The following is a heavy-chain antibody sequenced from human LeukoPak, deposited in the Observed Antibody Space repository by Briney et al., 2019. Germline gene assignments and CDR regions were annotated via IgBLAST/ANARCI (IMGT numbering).Heavy chain of an antibody. CDR3: ARVGLVGTTTLRCPYFDY. Sequence: GGSLRLSCAASGFTFSSYWMSWVRQAPGKGLEWVAVISYDGSNKYYADSVKGRFTISRDNSKNMLYLQMNSLRAEDTAVYYCARVGLVGTTTLRCPYFDYWGQGTLVTVSS. D-gene: IGHD1-26*01. CDR1: GFTFSSYW. J-gene: IGHJ4*02. V-gene: IGHV3-30-3*01. CDR2: ISYDGSNK.